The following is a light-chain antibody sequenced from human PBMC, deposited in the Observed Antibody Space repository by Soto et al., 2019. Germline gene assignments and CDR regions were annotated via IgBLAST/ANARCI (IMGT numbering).Light chain of an antibody. Sequence: QYALTQPASVSGSPGQSSTSSWTGTSSEIGSYNYVAWYQQFPGKTPKLIIYEVRNRPSGVSFRFSGSKSGNTASLTISGLQAEDEADYYCISYRGSDTSYVFGTGTKVTVL. CDR1: SSEIGSYNY. CDR3: ISYRGSDTSYV. J-gene: IGLJ1*01. V-gene: IGLV2-14*01. CDR2: EVR.